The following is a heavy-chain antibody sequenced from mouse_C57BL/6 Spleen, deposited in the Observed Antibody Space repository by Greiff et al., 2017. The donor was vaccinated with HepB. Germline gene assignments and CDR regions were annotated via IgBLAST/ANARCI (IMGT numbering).Heavy chain of an antibody. CDR1: GFTFSSYA. J-gene: IGHJ4*01. Sequence: EVQLVESGGGLVKPGGSLKLSCAASGFTFSSYAMSWVRQTPEKRLEWVATISDGGSYTYYPDNVKGRFTISRDNAKNNLYLQMSHLKSEDTAMYYWARDGGVRGGGREKTYYAMDYWGQGTSVTVSS. CDR2: ISDGGSYT. D-gene: IGHD2-14*01. V-gene: IGHV5-4*01. CDR3: ARDGGVRGGGREKTYYAMDY.